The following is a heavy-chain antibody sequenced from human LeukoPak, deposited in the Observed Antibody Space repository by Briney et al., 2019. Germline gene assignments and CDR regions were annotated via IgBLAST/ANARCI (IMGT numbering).Heavy chain of an antibody. J-gene: IGHJ4*02. CDR2: IHYSGRT. Sequence: TSETLSLTCTVSGGSISSGGYYWSWIRQPPGKGLEWIGYIHYSGRTTYNPSLKSRLTMSVDTSKNQFSLKLSSVTAADTAVYFCARFTHYYDGSCFDYWGQGTLVTVSS. CDR3: ARFTHYYDGSCFDY. CDR1: GGSISSGGYY. D-gene: IGHD3-22*01. V-gene: IGHV4-61*08.